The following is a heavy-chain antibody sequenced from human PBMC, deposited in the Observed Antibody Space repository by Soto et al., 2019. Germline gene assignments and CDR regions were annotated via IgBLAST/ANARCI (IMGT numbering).Heavy chain of an antibody. CDR3: AMGGGDYDSYYYYGMDV. CDR1: GGSISSGGYS. D-gene: IGHD3-16*01. V-gene: IGHV4-30-2*01. J-gene: IGHJ6*02. CDR2: IYHSGST. Sequence: SETLSLPCAVSGGSISSGGYSWSWIRQPPGKGLEWNGYIYHSGSTYYNPSLKSRVTISVDRTRNQFSLKLRSVTAADTDVYYCAMGGGDYDSYYYYGMDVWGQGTTVTVSS.